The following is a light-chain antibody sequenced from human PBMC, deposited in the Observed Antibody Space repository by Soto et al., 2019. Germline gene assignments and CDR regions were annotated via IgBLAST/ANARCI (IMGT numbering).Light chain of an antibody. V-gene: IGKV3-20*01. CDR3: QQYGSSPPWT. J-gene: IGKJ1*01. CDR2: GAS. Sequence: EIVLTQSPGTLSLSPGERATLSCRASQSVSSSYLAWYQQKPGQAPRLLIYGASSRATGIPDRFSGSGSGTDFTLTISRQEAEDFAVYYCQQYGSSPPWTFGQGTKVEIK. CDR1: QSVSSSY.